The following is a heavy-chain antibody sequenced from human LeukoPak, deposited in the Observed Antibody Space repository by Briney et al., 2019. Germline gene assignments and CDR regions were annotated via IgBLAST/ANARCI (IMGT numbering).Heavy chain of an antibody. D-gene: IGHD6-13*01. CDR3: AKSISEPYSSSWYFDY. J-gene: IGHJ4*02. CDR1: GFTFCSYG. CDR2: IWYDGSNK. V-gene: IGHV3-33*06. Sequence: GRSLRLSCAASGFTFCSYGMHWVRQAPGKGLEWVAVIWYDGSNKYYADSVKGRFTISRDNSKNTLYLQMNSLRAEDTAVYYCAKSISEPYSSSWYFDYWGQGTLVTVSS.